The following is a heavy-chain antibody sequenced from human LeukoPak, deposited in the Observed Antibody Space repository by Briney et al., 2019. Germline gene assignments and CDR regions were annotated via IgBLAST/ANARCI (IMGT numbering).Heavy chain of an antibody. CDR1: GFTFSSYG. V-gene: IGHV3-23*01. CDR2: ISGSGGST. CDR3: AKARITMVRDPFDY. Sequence: HAGGSLRLSCAASGFTFSSYGMSWVRQAPGKGLEWVSAISGSGGSTYYADSVKGRFTISRDNSKNTLYLQMNSLRAEDTAVYYCAKARITMVRDPFDYWGQGTLVTVS. D-gene: IGHD3-10*01. J-gene: IGHJ4*02.